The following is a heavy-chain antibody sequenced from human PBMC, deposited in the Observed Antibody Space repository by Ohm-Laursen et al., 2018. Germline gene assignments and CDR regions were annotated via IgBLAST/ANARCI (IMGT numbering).Heavy chain of an antibody. Sequence: GTLSLTCTVSGGSINSYYWSWIRQPAGKGLEWIGRIYSNGSPDYNPSLKSRVTMSVDTSKNQFSLRLTSVTAADTAVYFCARGGGYDANSGSTYYYGLDVWGQGTTVTVSS. CDR3: ARGGGYDANSGSTYYYGLDV. J-gene: IGHJ6*02. D-gene: IGHD5-12*01. V-gene: IGHV4-4*07. CDR2: IYSNGSP. CDR1: GGSINSYY.